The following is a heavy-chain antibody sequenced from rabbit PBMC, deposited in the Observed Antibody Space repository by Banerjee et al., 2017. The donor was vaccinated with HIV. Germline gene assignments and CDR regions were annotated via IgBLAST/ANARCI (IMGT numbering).Heavy chain of an antibody. Sequence: QEPLKETGGGLVQPGGSLTLSCTASGFDISTYHMCWVRQAPGKGLEWIARIDAGSSGSTYYASWARGRFTISRPSSTTVTLQMTSLTAADTATYFCARDDAGSGVGYGAYYYGMDRWGPGTLGT. J-gene: IGHJ6*01. CDR3: ARDDAGSGVGYGAYYYGMDR. V-gene: IGHV1S45*01. D-gene: IGHD4-2*01. CDR1: GFDISTYH. CDR2: IDAGSSGST.